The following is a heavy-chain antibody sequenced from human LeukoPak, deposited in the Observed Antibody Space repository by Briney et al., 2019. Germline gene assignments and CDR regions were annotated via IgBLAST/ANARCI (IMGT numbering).Heavy chain of an antibody. V-gene: IGHV1-2*02. CDR1: GYTFTGYY. Sequence: ASVKVSCKASGYTFTGYYMHWVRQAPGQGLEWMGWINPNSGGTNYAQKFQGRVTMTRDTSISTAYMELSRLRSDDTAVYYCARGARALDSSGYYGLYWGQGTLVTVSS. CDR2: INPNSGGT. J-gene: IGHJ4*02. D-gene: IGHD3-22*01. CDR3: ARGARALDSSGYYGLY.